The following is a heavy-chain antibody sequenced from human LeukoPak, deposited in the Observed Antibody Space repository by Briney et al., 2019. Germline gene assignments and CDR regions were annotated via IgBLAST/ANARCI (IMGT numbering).Heavy chain of an antibody. CDR2: MNPNSGNT. D-gene: IGHD3-16*01. V-gene: IGHV1-8*01. CDR1: GYTFTSHD. CDR3: TRAGRNYALAN. Sequence: VSVNVPCRASGYTFTSHDIIWVRQASGQGLEWMGWMNPNSGNTGYAQKFQGRVTMTRDNSINTAYMELSGLRSEDTAVYYCTRAGRNYALANWGQGTLVTVSS. J-gene: IGHJ4*02.